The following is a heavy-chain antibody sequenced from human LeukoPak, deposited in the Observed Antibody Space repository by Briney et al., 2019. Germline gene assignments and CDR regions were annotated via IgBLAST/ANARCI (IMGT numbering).Heavy chain of an antibody. V-gene: IGHV4-61*02. D-gene: IGHD6-19*01. CDR1: GGSISSGSYY. J-gene: IGHJ4*02. CDR3: ASDAVAGSFDY. Sequence: PSETLSLTCTVSGGSISSGSYYWSWIRQPAGKGLEWIGRIYTSGSTNYNPSLKSRVTISVDTSKNQFSLKLSSVTAADTAVYYCASDAVAGSFDYWGQGTLVTVSS. CDR2: IYTSGST.